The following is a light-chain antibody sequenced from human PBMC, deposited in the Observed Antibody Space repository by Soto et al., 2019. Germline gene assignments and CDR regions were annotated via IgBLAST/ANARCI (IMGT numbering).Light chain of an antibody. Sequence: IILTQSPATLSVSPGEGASLSCRASQNVGTSLAWYQQKSGQAPRLLIYGASTRAAGVPARFSGSASGTKYTLTITSLQYEDFALYYCQQYTNWPPFTFGQGTRLEIK. CDR1: QNVGTS. CDR3: QQYTNWPPFT. V-gene: IGKV3-15*01. CDR2: GAS. J-gene: IGKJ2*01.